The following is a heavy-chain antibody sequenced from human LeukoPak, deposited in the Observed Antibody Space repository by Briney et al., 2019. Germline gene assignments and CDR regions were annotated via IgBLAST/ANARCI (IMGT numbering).Heavy chain of an antibody. Sequence: PGGSLRLSCAASGFTFSNYWMTWVRQARGKGLEWVATINQDGSEKSYVDSVKGRFTISRDDAKNSLFLQMNSLRAEDTAVYYCARDRAPRGVIWVGASYFDYWGRGTLVTVSS. D-gene: IGHD3-10*01. V-gene: IGHV3-7*01. CDR1: GFTFSNYW. CDR2: INQDGSEK. CDR3: ARDRAPRGVIWVGASYFDY. J-gene: IGHJ4*02.